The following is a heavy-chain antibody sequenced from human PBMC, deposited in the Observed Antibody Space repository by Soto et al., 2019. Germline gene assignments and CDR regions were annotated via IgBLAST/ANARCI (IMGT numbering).Heavy chain of an antibody. D-gene: IGHD3-10*01. V-gene: IGHV3-53*04. J-gene: IGHJ6*02. CDR3: ARDAPYYYASRMDV. Sequence: ASGIPVSSNYMTWVRQAPGKGLEWVSVLHSGGDTYYANSVKGRFTISRHDSTNTLFLQMNSLTAEDTAVYYCARDAPYYYASRMDVWGQGTTVTVSS. CDR1: GIPVSSNY. CDR2: LHSGGDT.